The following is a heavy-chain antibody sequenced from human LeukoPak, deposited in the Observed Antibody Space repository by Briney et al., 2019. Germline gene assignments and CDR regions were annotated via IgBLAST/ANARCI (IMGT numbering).Heavy chain of an antibody. CDR1: GFTFGDYA. J-gene: IGHJ4*02. CDR3: TRVVGHEGPNMVRGVMVPYYFDY. CDR2: IRSKAYGGTT. V-gene: IGHV3-49*03. Sequence: GGSLRLSCTASGFTFGDYAMSWFRQAPGKGLEWVGSIRSKAYGGTTEYAASVKGRFTISRDDSKSIAYLQMNSLKTEDTAVYYCTRVVGHEGPNMVRGVMVPYYFDYWGQGTLVTVSS. D-gene: IGHD3-10*01.